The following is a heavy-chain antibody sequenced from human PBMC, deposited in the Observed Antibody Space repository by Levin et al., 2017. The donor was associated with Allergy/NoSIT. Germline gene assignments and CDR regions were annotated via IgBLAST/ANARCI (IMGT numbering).Heavy chain of an antibody. CDR2: IYNSGST. CDR1: GGSISSSISY. CDR3: ARQCYDILTGYYNFDY. V-gene: IGHV4-39*01. Sequence: PSETLSLTCTVSGGSISSSISYWGWIRQAPGKGLEWIGSIYNSGSTYYNPSLKSRVTTSVDTSKNPFSLKLSSVPAADTAVYYCARQCYDILTGYYNFDYWGQGTLVTVSS. D-gene: IGHD3-9*01. J-gene: IGHJ4*02.